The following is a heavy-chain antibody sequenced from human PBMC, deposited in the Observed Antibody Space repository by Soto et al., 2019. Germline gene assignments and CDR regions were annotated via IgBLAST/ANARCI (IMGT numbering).Heavy chain of an antibody. J-gene: IGHJ3*02. D-gene: IGHD1-20*01. V-gene: IGHV1-18*01. CDR2: ISAYNGNT. CDR3: ATFCITGTHAHAFDI. Sequence: GASVKVSCKASGYTFTSYGISWVRQAPGQGLEWMGWISAYNGNTNYAQKLQGRVTMTTDTSTSTAYMELRSLRSDDTAVYYCATFCITGTHAHAFDIWGQGTMVTVSS. CDR1: GYTFTSYG.